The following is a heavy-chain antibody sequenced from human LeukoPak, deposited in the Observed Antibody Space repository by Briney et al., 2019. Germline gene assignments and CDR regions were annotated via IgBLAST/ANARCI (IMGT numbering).Heavy chain of an antibody. V-gene: IGHV4-31*03. J-gene: IGHJ4*02. CDR3: ARVYYYDGSGYPFDY. D-gene: IGHD3-22*01. CDR1: GGSISSGGYY. Sequence: SETLSLTCTVSGGSISSGGYYWRWIRQHPGNGLEWIGYIYYSGRTYYNSSLRGRVTISVDTSKHQFSLKLSSVTAADTAVYYCARVYYYDGSGYPFDYWGQGTLVTVSS. CDR2: IYYSGRT.